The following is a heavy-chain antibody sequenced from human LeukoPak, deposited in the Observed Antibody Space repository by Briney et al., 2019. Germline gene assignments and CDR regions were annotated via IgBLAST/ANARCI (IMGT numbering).Heavy chain of an antibody. D-gene: IGHD1-26*01. CDR1: GFTFSSYA. CDR3: AKSVSPGGYVGTLYFFDD. V-gene: IGHV3-23*01. CDR2: ISGSGGTT. Sequence: GGSLRLSCAASGFTFSSYAMSWVRQAPGRGLEWVSTISGSGGTTYYADSVEGQFTISRDNSKNTVSLQMNSLRAEDTAIYYCAKSVSPGGYVGTLYFFDDWGQGTLVTVSS. J-gene: IGHJ4*02.